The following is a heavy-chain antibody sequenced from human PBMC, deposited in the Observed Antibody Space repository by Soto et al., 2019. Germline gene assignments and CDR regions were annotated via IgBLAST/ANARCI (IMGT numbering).Heavy chain of an antibody. Sequence: SETLSLTCTVSGGSMIAYYWNWMRQPPGKGLQWIGYTYYSGSTTYNPSLKSRVTISVDSSKNQFSLKLDSVTPADTAVYYCARVRGTAGKRYFDYWGPGTLVTVS. V-gene: IGHV4-59*01. D-gene: IGHD6-13*01. CDR3: ARVRGTAGKRYFDY. CDR2: TYYSGST. J-gene: IGHJ4*02. CDR1: GGSMIAYY.